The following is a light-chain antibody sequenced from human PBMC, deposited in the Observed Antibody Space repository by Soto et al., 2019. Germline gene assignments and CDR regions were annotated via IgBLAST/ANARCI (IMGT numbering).Light chain of an antibody. V-gene: IGKV3-15*01. Sequence: EIVMTQSPATLSVSPGERATLSCRASQSVSSNLAWYQQKPGQAPRLLIYGASTSATGIPARFSGSGSGTEFTLTIGSLQSEDFAVYYCQQYNNWPPFTFGPGTKVDIK. J-gene: IGKJ3*01. CDR2: GAS. CDR3: QQYNNWPPFT. CDR1: QSVSSN.